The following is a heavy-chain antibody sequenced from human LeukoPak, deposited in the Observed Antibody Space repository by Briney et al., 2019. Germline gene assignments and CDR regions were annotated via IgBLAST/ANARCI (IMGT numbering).Heavy chain of an antibody. D-gene: IGHD2-21*02. CDR2: IRFDGNDK. CDR1: GFTFNNYW. Sequence: GGSLRLSCAASGFTFNNYWMSWASQAPGKGLEWVANIRFDGNDKCHVDSVKGRFTISRDNAENLLFLQMNSLRVEDTGVYYCARGDPDYWGQGTLVTVSS. CDR3: ARGDPDY. J-gene: IGHJ4*02. V-gene: IGHV3-7*01.